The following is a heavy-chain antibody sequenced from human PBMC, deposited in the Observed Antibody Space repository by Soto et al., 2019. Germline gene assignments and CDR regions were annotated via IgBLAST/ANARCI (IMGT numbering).Heavy chain of an antibody. CDR3: AIGMLGYCTNGVCYTEYFQH. V-gene: IGHV1-69*02. D-gene: IGHD2-8*01. CDR2: IIPILGIA. CDR1: GGTFSSYT. Sequence: ASVKVSCKASGGTFSSYTISWVRQAPGQGLEWMGRIIPILGIANYAQKFQGRVTITADKYTSTAYMELSSLRPEDTAVYYCAIGMLGYCTNGVCYTEYFQHWGQGTLVTVSS. J-gene: IGHJ1*01.